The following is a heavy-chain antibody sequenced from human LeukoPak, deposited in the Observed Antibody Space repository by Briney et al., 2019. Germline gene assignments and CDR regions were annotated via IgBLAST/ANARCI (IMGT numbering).Heavy chain of an antibody. D-gene: IGHD1-14*01. J-gene: IGHJ3*02. CDR1: GFSFSYHD. CDR2: IGADGDRT. V-gene: IGHV3-64*01. Sequence: PGGSLRLSCAASGFSFSYHDMHWVRQAPGKGLEFVSSIGADGDRTFYANSVEGRFTISRDNSKGTMYLQMGALRPEDLAVYYCARELGGTKTGGFDIWGQGTVVTVSS. CDR3: ARELGGTKTGGFDI.